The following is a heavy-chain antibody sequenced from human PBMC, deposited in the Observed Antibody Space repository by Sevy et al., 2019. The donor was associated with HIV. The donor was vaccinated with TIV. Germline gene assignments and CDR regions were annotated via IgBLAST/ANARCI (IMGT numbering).Heavy chain of an antibody. CDR1: GGSFSGYY. J-gene: IGHJ1*01. CDR3: ARRGWDAEYFQH. V-gene: IGHV4-34*01. D-gene: IGHD6-19*01. CDR2: INHSGST. Sequence: SETLSLTCAVYGGSFSGYYWSWIRQPPGKGLEWIGEINHSGSTNYNPSLKSRVTISVDTSKNQFSLKLGSVTAADTAVYYCARRGWDAEYFQHWGQGTLVTVSS.